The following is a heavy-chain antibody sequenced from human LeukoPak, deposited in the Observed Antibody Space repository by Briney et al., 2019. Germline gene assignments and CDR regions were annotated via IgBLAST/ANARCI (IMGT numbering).Heavy chain of an antibody. D-gene: IGHD1-26*01. J-gene: IGHJ4*02. CDR3: SKRGAYYFDY. CDR1: GFTFSSFG. V-gene: IGHV3-23*01. Sequence: GGSLRLSCAASGFTFSSFGMNWVRQAPGKGLEWVSSISGSGGGTYYADSVKGRFTISRDNSKNSLFLQMNNLRAEDTAVYYCSKRGAYYFDYWGQGTLVTVSS. CDR2: ISGSGGGT.